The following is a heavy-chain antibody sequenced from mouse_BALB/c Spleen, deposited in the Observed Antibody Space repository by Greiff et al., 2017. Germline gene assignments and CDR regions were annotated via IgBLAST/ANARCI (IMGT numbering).Heavy chain of an antibody. CDR2: INPNNGGT. J-gene: IGHJ3*01. Sequence: VQLQQSGPELVKPGASVKIPCKASGYTFTDYNMDWVKQSHGKSLEWIGDINPNNGGTIYNQKFKGKATLTVDKSSSTAYMELRSLTSEDTAVYYCASRGRYDAWFAYWGQGTLVTVSA. D-gene: IGHD2-12*01. CDR1: GYTFTDYN. V-gene: IGHV1-18*01. CDR3: ASRGRYDAWFAY.